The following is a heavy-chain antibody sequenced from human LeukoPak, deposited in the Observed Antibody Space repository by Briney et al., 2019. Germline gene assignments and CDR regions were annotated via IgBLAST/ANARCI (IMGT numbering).Heavy chain of an antibody. CDR1: GFTVSSNY. J-gene: IGHJ4*02. D-gene: IGHD3-22*01. Sequence: GGCLRLSCAASGFTVSSNYMSWVRQAPGKGLEWVSVIYSGGSTHYADSVKGRFTISGDNSKNTLYLQMNSLRAEDTAVYYCAITEDYYDSSGSDYWGQGTLVTVSS. CDR2: IYSGGST. V-gene: IGHV3-53*01. CDR3: AITEDYYDSSGSDY.